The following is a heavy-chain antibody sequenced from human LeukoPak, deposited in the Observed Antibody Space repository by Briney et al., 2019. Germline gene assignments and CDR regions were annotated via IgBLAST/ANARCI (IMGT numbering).Heavy chain of an antibody. J-gene: IGHJ5*02. V-gene: IGHV4-30-4*08. CDR2: IYYSGST. CDR3: AREALMVYANWFDP. D-gene: IGHD2-8*01. CDR1: GGSISSGDYY. Sequence: SETLSLTCTVSGGSISSGDYYWSWIRQPPGKGLEWIGYIYYSGSTYYNPSLKSRVTISVDTSKNQFSLKLNSVTAADTAVYYCAREALMVYANWFDPWGQGTLVTVSS.